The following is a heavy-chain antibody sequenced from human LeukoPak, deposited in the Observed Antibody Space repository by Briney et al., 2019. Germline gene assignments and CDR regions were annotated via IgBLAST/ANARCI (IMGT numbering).Heavy chain of an antibody. D-gene: IGHD3-16*01. CDR1: GFTFSRSA. Sequence: GGSLRLSCATSGFTFSRSAMNWVRQAPGRGLEWVSSISSDSYYIYYGDSLKGRFTISRDNAKNSLFLQMNSLRSKDTAVYYCARDRGGGSLDYWGQGTLVTVSS. CDR2: ISSDSYYI. V-gene: IGHV3-21*01. CDR3: ARDRGGGSLDY. J-gene: IGHJ4*02.